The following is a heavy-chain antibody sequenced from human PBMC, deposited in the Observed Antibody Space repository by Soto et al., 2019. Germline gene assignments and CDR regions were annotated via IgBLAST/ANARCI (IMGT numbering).Heavy chain of an antibody. Sequence: GESLKISCKGSGYSFTSYWISWVRQMPGKGLGWMGRIDPSDSYTNYSPSFQGHVTISADKSISTAYLQWSSLKASDTAMYYCARHEGGRYYYGMDVWGQGTTVTVSS. CDR2: IDPSDSYT. CDR1: GYSFTSYW. J-gene: IGHJ6*02. V-gene: IGHV5-10-1*01. CDR3: ARHEGGRYYYGMDV. D-gene: IGHD2-15*01.